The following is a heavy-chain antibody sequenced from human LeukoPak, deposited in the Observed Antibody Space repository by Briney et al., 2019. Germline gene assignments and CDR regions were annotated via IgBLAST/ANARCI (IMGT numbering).Heavy chain of an antibody. V-gene: IGHV4-34*01. Sequence: SETLSLTCAVYGGSFSGYYWSWIRQPPGKGLEWIGEINHSGSTNYNPSLKSRVTISVDKSKNQFSLKLSSVTAADTAVYYCARQVGGALYYFDYWGQGTLVTVSS. CDR3: ARQVGGALYYFDY. CDR2: INHSGST. J-gene: IGHJ4*02. D-gene: IGHD1-26*01. CDR1: GGSFSGYY.